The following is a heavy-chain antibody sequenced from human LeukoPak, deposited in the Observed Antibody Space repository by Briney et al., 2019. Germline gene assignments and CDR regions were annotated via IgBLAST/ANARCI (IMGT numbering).Heavy chain of an antibody. CDR2: MTASDERT. J-gene: IGHJ4*02. D-gene: IGHD1-26*01. CDR3: AKDFSGSYDY. V-gene: IGHV3-23*01. CDR1: GFTFSIYA. Sequence: GGSLRLSCAASGFTFSIYAMSWVRQALGKGLEWVSAMTASDERTYYADSVKGRFSISRDNAKNTLYLQMTSLRVEDTAVYFCAKDFSGSYDYWGQGTLVTVSS.